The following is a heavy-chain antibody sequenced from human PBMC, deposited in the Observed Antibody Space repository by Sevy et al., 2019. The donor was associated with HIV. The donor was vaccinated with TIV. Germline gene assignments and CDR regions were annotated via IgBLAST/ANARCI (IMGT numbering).Heavy chain of an antibody. D-gene: IGHD3-3*01. CDR1: GFTFRTYS. Sequence: GGSLRLSCAASGFTFRTYSMNWVRQAPGKGLEWLSSISDDSRYIYYSDSVKGRFTISRANAKNLLYLQMNNLRVEDTAIYYGARDVTFFGVVSGIDYWGQGNLVTVSS. V-gene: IGHV3-21*04. CDR3: ARDVTFFGVVSGIDY. J-gene: IGHJ4*02. CDR2: ISDDSRYI.